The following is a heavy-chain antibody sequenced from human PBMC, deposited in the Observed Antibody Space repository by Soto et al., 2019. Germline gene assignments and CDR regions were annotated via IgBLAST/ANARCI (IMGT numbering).Heavy chain of an antibody. CDR3: ARAKYDFWSGYHYYHYYGMDV. J-gene: IGHJ6*02. CDR1: GGSFSGYY. Sequence: PSETLSLTCAVYGGSFSGYYWSWIRQPPGKGLEWIGEINHSGSTNYNPSLKSRVTISVDTSKNQFSLKLSSVTAADTAVYYCARAKYDFWSGYHYYHYYGMDVWGQGTTVTVSS. D-gene: IGHD3-3*01. V-gene: IGHV4-34*01. CDR2: INHSGST.